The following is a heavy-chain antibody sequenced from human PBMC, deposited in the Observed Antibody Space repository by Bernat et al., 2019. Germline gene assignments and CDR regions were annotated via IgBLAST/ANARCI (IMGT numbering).Heavy chain of an antibody. D-gene: IGHD3-10*01. CDR3: ARDHQGFGEIDY. V-gene: IGHV3-33*01. CDR1: GFTFSSYG. CDR2: IWYDGSNK. Sequence: QVQLVESGGGVVQPGRSLRLSCAASGFTFSSYGMHWVRQAPGKGLEWVAVIWYDGSNKNYADSVKVRFTIPRDNSKNRLYLQMNRLRAEDTAVYYCARDHQGFGEIDYWGQGTLVTVSS. J-gene: IGHJ4*02.